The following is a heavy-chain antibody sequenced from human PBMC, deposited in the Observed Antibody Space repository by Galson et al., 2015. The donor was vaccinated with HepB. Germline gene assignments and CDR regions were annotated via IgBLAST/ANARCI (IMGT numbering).Heavy chain of an antibody. CDR3: AKDKNPRYDILTGYSGFALDY. V-gene: IGHV3-23*01. J-gene: IGHJ4*02. D-gene: IGHD3-9*01. CDR1: GFTFSTYA. Sequence: SLRLSCAASGFTFSTYAMSWVRQAPGKGLEWVSGISGSGGSTYYADSVKGRFTISRDNSKNTVYMQMNSLRAEDTAVYYCAKDKNPRYDILTGYSGFALDYWGQGTLVTVSS. CDR2: ISGSGGST.